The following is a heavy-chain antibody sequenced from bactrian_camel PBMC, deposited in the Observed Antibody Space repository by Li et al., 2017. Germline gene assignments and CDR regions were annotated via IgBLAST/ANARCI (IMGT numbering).Heavy chain of an antibody. Sequence: QLVESGGGLVRPGGSLRLSCAASGFTFSTYYMSWVRQAPGKGLEWVSSITSDGSNTYYADSVKGRFTISRDDAKNTLYLQLNSLKTEDTAMYYCTKDYVEGLGIDYWGQGTQVTVS. V-gene: IGHV3-2*01. CDR2: ITSDGSNT. CDR3: TKDYVEGLGIDY. CDR1: GFTFSTYY. D-gene: IGHD1*01. J-gene: IGHJ4*01.